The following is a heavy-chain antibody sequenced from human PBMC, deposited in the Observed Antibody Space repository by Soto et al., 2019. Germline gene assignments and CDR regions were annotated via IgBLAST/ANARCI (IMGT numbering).Heavy chain of an antibody. CDR2: IYYSGST. CDR3: SRCSGSYHFVLHYSCGMDV. CDR1: GGSISSGGYY. Sequence: QVQLQESGPGLVKPSQTLSLTCTVSGGSISSGGYYWSWIRQHPGKGLEWIGFIYYSGSTYYNPSLKSRVTIAVATSKNSISLKRSAVNAADTAEDDCSRCSGSYHFVLHYSCGMDVWGQGTPVTVSS. V-gene: IGHV4-31*03. D-gene: IGHD3-10*02. J-gene: IGHJ6*02.